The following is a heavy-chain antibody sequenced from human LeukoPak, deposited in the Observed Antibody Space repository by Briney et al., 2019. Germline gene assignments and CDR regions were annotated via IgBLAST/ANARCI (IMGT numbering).Heavy chain of an antibody. Sequence: PGGSLRLSCAASGFTFSSYEMNWVRQAPGEGLEWVSYISSSGRMIHYADSVKGRFTISRDNAKSTLYLQMNSLRAEDTAVYYCATEGFVVAAAGHIGYFQHWGQGTLVTVSS. CDR2: ISSSGRMI. CDR1: GFTFSSYE. D-gene: IGHD6-13*01. J-gene: IGHJ1*01. V-gene: IGHV3-48*03. CDR3: ATEGFVVAAAGHIGYFQH.